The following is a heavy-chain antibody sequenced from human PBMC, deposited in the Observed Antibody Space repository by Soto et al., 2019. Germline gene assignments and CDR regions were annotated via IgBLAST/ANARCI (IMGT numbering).Heavy chain of an antibody. V-gene: IGHV3-23*01. J-gene: IGHJ4*02. D-gene: IGHD2-15*01. CDR3: AKEMTSGSRLAFDY. Sequence: EVQLLESGGGLLQPGGSLRLSCAASGFTFSSYALNWVRQAPGKGLEWVSGITGDGDTTFYAGSAKGRFTISRDNSRNTVYLQMNSVRAEDTAVYYCAKEMTSGSRLAFDYWGQGTLVTVSS. CDR2: ITGDGDTT. CDR1: GFTFSSYA.